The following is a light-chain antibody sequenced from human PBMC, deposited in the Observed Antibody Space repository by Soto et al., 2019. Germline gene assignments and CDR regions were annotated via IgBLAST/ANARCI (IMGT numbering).Light chain of an antibody. J-gene: IGLJ1*01. V-gene: IGLV2-14*01. CDR2: DVS. Sequence: QSALTQPASVSGSPGQSITISCTETSSDVGDYNYVSWYQQHPGKAPKLMIYDVSIRPSGVSNRFSGSKSGNSASLPISGLHAEAEADYYCSSYTSSSTYVFGTGTKLTVL. CDR1: SSDVGDYNY. CDR3: SSYTSSSTYV.